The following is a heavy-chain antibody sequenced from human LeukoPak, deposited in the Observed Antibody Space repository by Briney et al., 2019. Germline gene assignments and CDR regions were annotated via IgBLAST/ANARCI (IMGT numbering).Heavy chain of an antibody. J-gene: IGHJ3*02. CDR1: GGTFSSYT. CDR3: ARDRSPLQLDCSRSSCYAVGGAFDI. Sequence: SVKVSCKASGGTFSSYTISWVRQAPGQGLEWMGGIIPIFGTINYAQNFQGRVTITADESTSTAYMELSSLRSEDTAVYYCARDRSPLQLDCSRSSCYAVGGAFDIWGQGTMVTVSS. D-gene: IGHD2-2*01. CDR2: IIPIFGTI. V-gene: IGHV1-69*01.